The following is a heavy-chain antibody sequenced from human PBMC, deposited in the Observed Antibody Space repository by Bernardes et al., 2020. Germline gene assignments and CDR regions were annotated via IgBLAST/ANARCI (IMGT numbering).Heavy chain of an antibody. V-gene: IGHV1-8*01. CDR3: ATGSWSTTGSGRRYHFDY. D-gene: IGHD4-17*01. Sequence: ASVKVSCKASGYTFTSYDIHWVRQATGQGLEWMGWMNPNSSNTGYAQKFQGRVTMTGTTSISTAYMELSSLRSEDTAIYYCATGSWSTTGSGRRYHFDYWGQGTLVTVSS. CDR2: MNPNSSNT. CDR1: GYTFTSYD. J-gene: IGHJ4*02.